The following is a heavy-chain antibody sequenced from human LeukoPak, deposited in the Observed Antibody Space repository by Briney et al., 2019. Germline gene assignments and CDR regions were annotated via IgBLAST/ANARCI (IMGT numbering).Heavy chain of an antibody. V-gene: IGHV4-59*11. CDR1: GGSISSHY. CDR2: IYYSGTT. J-gene: IGHJ5*02. Sequence: PSETLSLTCAVSGGSISSHYWSWIRQPPGKGLEWIGFIYYSGTTKYNPSLKSRVTISADTSKNQFSLKLSSVTAADTAVYYCAREYYSLSGRNWFDPWGQGTLVTVSS. CDR3: AREYYSLSGRNWFDP. D-gene: IGHD3-10*01.